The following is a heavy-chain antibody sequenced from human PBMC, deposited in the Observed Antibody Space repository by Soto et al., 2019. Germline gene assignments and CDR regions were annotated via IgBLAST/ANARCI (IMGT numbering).Heavy chain of an antibody. CDR3: ARVDIIAADGRLNYGMDV. CDR2: INHSGST. J-gene: IGHJ6*02. CDR1: GGSFSGYY. Sequence: SETLSLTCAVYGGSFSGYYWSWIRQPPGKGLEWIGEINHSGSTNYNPSLKSRVTISVDTSKNQFSLKLSSVTAADTAVYYCARVDIIAADGRLNYGMDVWGQGTTVTVSS. D-gene: IGHD6-13*01. V-gene: IGHV4-34*01.